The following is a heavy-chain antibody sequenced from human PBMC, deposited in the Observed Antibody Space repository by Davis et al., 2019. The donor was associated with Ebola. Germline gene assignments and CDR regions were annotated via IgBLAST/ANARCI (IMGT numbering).Heavy chain of an antibody. J-gene: IGHJ4*02. V-gene: IGHV1-18*01. CDR3: ARDGRGSQLRSFDY. CDR2: ISAYSGNT. Sequence: ASVKVSCKASGGTFSSYSISWVRQAPGQGLEWMGWISAYSGNTNYAQKLQGRVTMTTDTSTSTAYMELRSLRSDDTAVYYCARDGRGSQLRSFDYWGQGTLVTVSS. D-gene: IGHD3-16*01. CDR1: GGTFSSYS.